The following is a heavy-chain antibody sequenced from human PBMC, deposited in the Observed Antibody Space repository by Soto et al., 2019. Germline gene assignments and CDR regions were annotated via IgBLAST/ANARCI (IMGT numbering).Heavy chain of an antibody. CDR2: INWNGGST. CDR1: GFTFDDYG. D-gene: IGHD3-9*01. Sequence: EVQLVESGGGVVRPGGSLRLSCAASGFTFDDYGMSWVRQAPGKGLEWVSGINWNGGSTGYADSVKGRFTISRDNAKNSLYLQMNSLRAEDTALYYCARDTRRVLRYFAWLFYDSWGQGTLVTVSS. V-gene: IGHV3-20*04. J-gene: IGHJ5*01. CDR3: ARDTRRVLRYFAWLFYDS.